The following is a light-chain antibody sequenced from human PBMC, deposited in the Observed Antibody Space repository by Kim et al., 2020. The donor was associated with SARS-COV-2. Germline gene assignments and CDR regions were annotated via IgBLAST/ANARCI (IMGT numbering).Light chain of an antibody. J-gene: IGLJ3*02. CDR2: EDN. CDR1: SGSIASNY. CDR3: QSYDSSNLNWV. Sequence: TVTISCAGSSGSIASNYVKWYQQRPGSAPTTEIYEDNQRPSGVPDRFSGSIDSSSNSASLTISGLKTEDEADYYCQSYDSSNLNWVFGGGTQLTVL. V-gene: IGLV6-57*02.